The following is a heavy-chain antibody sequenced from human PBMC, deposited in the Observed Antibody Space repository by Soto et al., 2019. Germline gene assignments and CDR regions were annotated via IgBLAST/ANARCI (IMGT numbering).Heavy chain of an antibody. CDR1: GCSISDETHY. CDR2: IYYTGFT. D-gene: IGHD5-12*01. Sequence: QLQLQQSGPGLVKPSETLSLTCTVSGCSISDETHYWGCIRQPPGRGLEWIRTIYYTGFTYYNPSLKRRVSISVDTSKNQFSLNLNSVTAADKALYYWARNRGHDSGGPFDNWGQGTLVTVSS. CDR3: ARNRGHDSGGPFDN. J-gene: IGHJ4*02. V-gene: IGHV4-39*01.